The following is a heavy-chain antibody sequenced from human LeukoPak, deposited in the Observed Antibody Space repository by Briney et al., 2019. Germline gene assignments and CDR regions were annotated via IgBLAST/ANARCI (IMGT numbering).Heavy chain of an antibody. CDR3: ARDSPEGYYFDY. V-gene: IGHV3-48*04. D-gene: IGHD1-14*01. CDR1: GFTFSSYS. J-gene: IGHJ4*02. CDR2: ISSSSSII. Sequence: GGSLSLSCAALGFTFSSYSMNGVRQAPGKGLGGVSYISSSSSIIYYADSVKGRFTISRDNAKNSLYLQMNSLRAEDTALYYCARDSPEGYYFDYWGQGTLVTVSS.